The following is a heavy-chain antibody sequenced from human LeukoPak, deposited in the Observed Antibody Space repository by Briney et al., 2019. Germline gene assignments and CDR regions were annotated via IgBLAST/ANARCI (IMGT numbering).Heavy chain of an antibody. J-gene: IGHJ6*03. V-gene: IGHV4-34*01. D-gene: IGHD1-14*01. Sequence: PSEILSLTCAVYGGSFSGYYWSWIRQPPGKGLEWIGEINHSGSTNYNPSLKSRVTISVDTSKNQFSLKLSSVTAADTAVYYCASGTTYYYYMDVWGKGTTVTVSS. CDR1: GGSFSGYY. CDR3: ASGTTYYYYMDV. CDR2: INHSGST.